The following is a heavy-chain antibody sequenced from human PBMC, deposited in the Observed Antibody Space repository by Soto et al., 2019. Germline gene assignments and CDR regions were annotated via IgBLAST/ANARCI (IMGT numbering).Heavy chain of an antibody. Sequence: SLTCTVSGGSISSYYWSWIRQPPGKGLEWIGYIYYSGSTNYNPSLKSRVTISVDTSKNQFSLKLSSVTAADTAVYYCARDLGVPAATYYYYGIDVWGQGTTVTVSS. CDR2: IYYSGST. V-gene: IGHV4-59*01. J-gene: IGHJ6*02. CDR3: ARDLGVPAATYYYYGIDV. D-gene: IGHD2-2*01. CDR1: GGSISSYY.